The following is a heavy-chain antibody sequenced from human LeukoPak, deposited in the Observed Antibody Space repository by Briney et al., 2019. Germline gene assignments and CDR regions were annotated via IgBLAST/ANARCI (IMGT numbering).Heavy chain of an antibody. V-gene: IGHV4-61*02. Sequence: SQTLSLTCTVSGGSISSGSYYWSWIRQPAGKGLEWIGRIYTSGSTNYNPSLKSRVTISVDTSKNQFSPKLSSVTAADTAVYYCARGFGVPAAQWGQGTLVTVSS. J-gene: IGHJ4*02. CDR2: IYTSGST. CDR1: GGSISSGSYY. CDR3: ARGFGVPAAQ. D-gene: IGHD2-2*01.